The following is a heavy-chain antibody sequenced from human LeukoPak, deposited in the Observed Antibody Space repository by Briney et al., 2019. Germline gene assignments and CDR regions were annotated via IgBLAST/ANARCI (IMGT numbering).Heavy chain of an antibody. J-gene: IGHJ3*02. V-gene: IGHV3-23*01. CDR1: GFTFSSYA. CDR2: ISGSGGST. CDR3: AKDLSAYYYDSSGYYDAFDI. Sequence: GGSLRLSCAASGFTFSSYAMSWVRQAPGKGLEWVSAISGSGGSTYYADSVKGRFTTSRDNSKNTLYLQMNSLRAEDTAVYYCAKDLSAYYYDSSGYYDAFDIWGQGTMVTVSS. D-gene: IGHD3-22*01.